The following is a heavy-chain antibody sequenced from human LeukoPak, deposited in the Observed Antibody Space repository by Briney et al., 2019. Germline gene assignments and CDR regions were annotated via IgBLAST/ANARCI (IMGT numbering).Heavy chain of an antibody. J-gene: IGHJ4*02. CDR3: AKDRGYYDSSGYSR. D-gene: IGHD3-22*01. CDR1: GFTFSSYV. CDR2: ISGSGGST. Sequence: GGSLRLSCVASGFTFSSYVMSWIRQAPGKGLEWVSAISGSGGSTYYADSVKGRFTISRDNSKNTLYLQMNSLRAEDTAVYYCAKDRGYYDSSGYSRWGQGTLVTVSS. V-gene: IGHV3-23*01.